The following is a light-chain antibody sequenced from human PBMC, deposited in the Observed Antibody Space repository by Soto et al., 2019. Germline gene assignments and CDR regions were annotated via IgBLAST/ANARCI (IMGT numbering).Light chain of an antibody. CDR1: QSISSX. CDR3: QQYNSYQYT. CDR2: KAS. J-gene: IGKJ2*01. Sequence: DIQMTQSPSTLSASVGDRVTITCRASQSISSXLAWYQQKPGKAPKLLIYKASSLEGGIPSRFSGSGSETEFTLTXSSLQPEDFATYYCQQYNSYQYTFGQGTKLEIK. V-gene: IGKV1-5*03.